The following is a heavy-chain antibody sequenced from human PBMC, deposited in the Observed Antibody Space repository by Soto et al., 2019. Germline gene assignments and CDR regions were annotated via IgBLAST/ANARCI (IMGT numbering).Heavy chain of an antibody. V-gene: IGHV4-34*01. CDR1: GGSFSGYY. J-gene: IGHJ5*02. CDR2: INHSGST. D-gene: IGHD3-3*01. CDR3: ARGLYDFWSAQGQFDP. Sequence: SETLSLTCAVYGGSFSGYYWSWIRQPPGKGLEWIGEINHSGSTNYNPSLKGRVTISVDTSKNQFSLKLSSVTAADTAVYYCARGLYDFWSAQGQFDPWGQGTLVTVSS.